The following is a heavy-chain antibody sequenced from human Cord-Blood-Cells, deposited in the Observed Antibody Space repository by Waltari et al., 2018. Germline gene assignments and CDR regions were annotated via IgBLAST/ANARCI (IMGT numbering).Heavy chain of an antibody. V-gene: IGHV4-30-2*01. Sequence: QLQLQESGSGLVKPSQTLSLTCDVSGGPISSGGYSWSWIRPPPGKGLEWIGYILHSGSTYYNPSLKSRVTISVDRSKNQFSLKLSSVTAADTAVYYCARGGSGYYDFWSGYGPLFDYWGQGTLVTVSS. J-gene: IGHJ4*02. CDR2: ILHSGST. CDR3: ARGGSGYYDFWSGYGPLFDY. D-gene: IGHD3-3*01. CDR1: GGPISSGGYS.